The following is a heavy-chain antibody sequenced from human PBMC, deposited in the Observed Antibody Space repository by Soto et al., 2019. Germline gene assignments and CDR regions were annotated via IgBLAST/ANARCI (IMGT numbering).Heavy chain of an antibody. CDR3: STAVYIASIGEDVTDFWCQVVSVIVS. J-gene: IGHJ5*01. CDR2: IIPILTTP. V-gene: IGHV1-69*13. Sequence: FSVQVSCKASGGTFISYGFSWVRQAPGQGPEWIVGIIPILTTPNYAQKFHGRVTIVADESTTTVYMELSSLKSEDTAVYYCSTAVYIASIGEDVTDFWCQVVSVIVSWG. D-gene: IGHD2-15*01. CDR1: GGTFISYG.